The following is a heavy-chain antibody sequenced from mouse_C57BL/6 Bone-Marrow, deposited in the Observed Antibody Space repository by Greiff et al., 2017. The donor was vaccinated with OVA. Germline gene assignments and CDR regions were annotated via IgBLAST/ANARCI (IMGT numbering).Heavy chain of an antibody. D-gene: IGHD1-1*01. V-gene: IGHV5-12*01. J-gene: IGHJ2*01. CDR1: GFTFSDYY. Sequence: EVQGVESGGGLVQPGGSLKLSCAASGFTFSDYYMYWVRQTPEKRLEWVAYISNGGGSTYYPDNVKGRVTISRDNAKNTLYLQMSRLKSEDTAMYYCARQITTSPLDYWGQGTTLTVSS. CDR3: ARQITTSPLDY. CDR2: ISNGGGST.